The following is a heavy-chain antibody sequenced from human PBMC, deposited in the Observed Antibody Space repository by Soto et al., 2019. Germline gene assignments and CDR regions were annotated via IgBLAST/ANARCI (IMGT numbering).Heavy chain of an antibody. J-gene: IGHJ4*02. Sequence: QVQLVESGGGVVQPGRSLRLSCAASGFTFSSYAMHWVRQAPGKGLEWVAVISYDGSNKYYADSVKGRFTISRDNSKNTLYRQMNSLRAGDTAVYYFARAMSQTDPPLDYWGKGPLVTVS. CDR2: ISYDGSNK. V-gene: IGHV3-30-3*01. CDR3: ARAMSQTDPPLDY. CDR1: GFTFSSYA.